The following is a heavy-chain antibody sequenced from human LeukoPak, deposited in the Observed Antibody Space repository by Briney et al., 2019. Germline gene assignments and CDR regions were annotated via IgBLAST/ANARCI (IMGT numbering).Heavy chain of an antibody. J-gene: IGHJ5*02. CDR2: IRYDGSNK. D-gene: IGHD3-9*01. Sequence: GGSLRLSCAASGFTFSSYGMHWGRQAPGKGLEWVAFIRYDGSNKYYADSVKGRFTISRDNSKNTLYLQMNSLRAEDTAVYYCAKDQRYFDWTGGGWFDPWGQGTLVTVSS. CDR1: GFTFSSYG. V-gene: IGHV3-30*02. CDR3: AKDQRYFDWTGGGWFDP.